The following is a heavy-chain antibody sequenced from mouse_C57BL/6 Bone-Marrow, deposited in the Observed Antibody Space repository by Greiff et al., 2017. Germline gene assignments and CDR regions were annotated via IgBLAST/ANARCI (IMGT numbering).Heavy chain of an antibody. D-gene: IGHD2-12*01. CDR2: ISSGGDYI. CDR3: TRDVTTEGFAY. J-gene: IGHJ3*01. Sequence: EVKLMESGEGLVKPGGSLKLSCAASGFTFSSYAMSWVRQTPEKRLEWVAYISSGGDYIYYADTVKGRFTISRDNARNTLYLQMSSLKSEDTAMYYCTRDVTTEGFAYWGQGTLVTVSA. V-gene: IGHV5-9-1*02. CDR1: GFTFSSYA.